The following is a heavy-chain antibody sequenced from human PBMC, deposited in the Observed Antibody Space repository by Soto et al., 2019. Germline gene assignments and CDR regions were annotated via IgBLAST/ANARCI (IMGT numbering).Heavy chain of an antibody. CDR2: IYYSGST. J-gene: IGHJ4*02. V-gene: IGHV4-59*01. D-gene: IGHD5-18*01. CDR1: GGSISSYY. Sequence: SDTLSLTCTVSGGSISSYYWSWIRQPPGKGLEWIGYIYYSGSTNYNPSLKSRVTISVDTSKNQFSLKLSSVTAADTAVYYCAREVGSLDTPMALSYFEYRGKGTLVPVSS. CDR3: AREVGSLDTPMALSYFEY.